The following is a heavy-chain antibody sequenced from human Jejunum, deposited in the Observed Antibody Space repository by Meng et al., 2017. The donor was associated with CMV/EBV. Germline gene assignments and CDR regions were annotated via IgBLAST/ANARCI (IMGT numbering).Heavy chain of an antibody. CDR3: ARVDSSGWYFDY. D-gene: IGHD6-19*01. Sequence: SCKASGYTFTFYQMHWVRQAPGHGLESMGIINPSGGSTSYAQKFQDSFTMTRDTSTSTVYMELSSLRSEDTAVYYCARVDSSGWYFDYWGQGTLVTVSS. CDR1: GYTFTFYQ. CDR2: INPSGGST. V-gene: IGHV1-46*01. J-gene: IGHJ4*02.